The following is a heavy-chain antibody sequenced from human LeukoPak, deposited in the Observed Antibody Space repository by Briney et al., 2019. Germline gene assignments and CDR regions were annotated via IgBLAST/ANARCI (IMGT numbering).Heavy chain of an antibody. Sequence: PGGSLRLSCAASGFTFSAAWMNWVRQAPGKGLEWVGRIKSKSNGGTTDFAAPGRDRFTIARDESKNTQNLQMDRLRTEDPAVYYCVADLPGTNSPYFDYWGQGTLVTVPS. V-gene: IGHV3-15*01. J-gene: IGHJ4*02. CDR3: VADLPGTNSPYFDY. CDR2: IKSKSNGGTT. D-gene: IGHD4/OR15-4a*01. CDR1: GFTFSAAW.